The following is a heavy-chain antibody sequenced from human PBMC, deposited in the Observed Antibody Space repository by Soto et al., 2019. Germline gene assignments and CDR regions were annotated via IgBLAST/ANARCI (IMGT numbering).Heavy chain of an antibody. D-gene: IGHD1-1*01. CDR3: SGGQPPRRHS. Sequence: VHRVNKAPGKGLEWVAVILYDGSNKNYADSVKGRFTISRDNCKNTLFLQMNSLKTDFMAVYYCSGGQPPRRHSCGPGPLVTAS. J-gene: IGHJ4*02. CDR2: ILYDGSNK. V-gene: IGHV3-30-3*01.